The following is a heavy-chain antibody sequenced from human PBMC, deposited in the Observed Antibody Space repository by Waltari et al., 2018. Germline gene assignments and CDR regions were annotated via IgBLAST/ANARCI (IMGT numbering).Heavy chain of an antibody. V-gene: IGHV3-73*01. J-gene: IGHJ6*02. CDR2: IRSKPNNYAK. CDR3: VRDDPGYGLDV. Sequence: EVQVVESGGGLVQPGGSLKLSCATSGFTFSGSTIHWVRQTSGKGLEWIGRIRSKPNNYAKRYTASVEGRFTISRDDSENTAYLQMSSLMTEDTAVYFCVRDDPGYGLDVWGQGTTVTVSS. D-gene: IGHD3-16*01. CDR1: GFTFSGST.